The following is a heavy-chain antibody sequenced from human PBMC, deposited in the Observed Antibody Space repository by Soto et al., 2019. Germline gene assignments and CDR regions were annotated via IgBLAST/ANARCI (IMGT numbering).Heavy chain of an antibody. Sequence: GASVKVSCKASGYTFTSYGMSWVRQAPGQGLEWMGWISAYNGNTNYAQKLQGRVTMTTDTSTSTAYMELRSLRSDDTAVYYCARTLRDCSGGSCYYYYYGMDVWGQGPPMTV. CDR1: GYTFTSYG. CDR2: ISAYNGNT. J-gene: IGHJ6*02. V-gene: IGHV1-18*01. D-gene: IGHD2-15*01. CDR3: ARTLRDCSGGSCYYYYYGMDV.